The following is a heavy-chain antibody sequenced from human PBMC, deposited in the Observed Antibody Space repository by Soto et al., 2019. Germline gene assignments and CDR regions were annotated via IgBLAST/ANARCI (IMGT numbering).Heavy chain of an antibody. CDR2: ISGSGGST. D-gene: IGHD6-13*01. CDR1: GFTFSSYA. CDR3: AKDLPRTIRSIAAARVDY. V-gene: IGHV3-23*01. J-gene: IGHJ4*02. Sequence: PGGSLRLSCSASGFTFSSYAMHWVRQAPGKGLEWVSAISGSGGSTYYADSVKGRFTISRDNSKNTLYLQMNSLRAEDTAVYYCAKDLPRTIRSIAAARVDYWGQGTLVTVSS.